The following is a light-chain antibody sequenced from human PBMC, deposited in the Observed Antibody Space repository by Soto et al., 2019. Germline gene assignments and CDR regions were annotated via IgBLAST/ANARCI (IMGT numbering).Light chain of an antibody. V-gene: IGKV3-20*01. J-gene: IGKJ2*01. Sequence: EIVLTQSPGTLSLSPGERATLSCRASQPITSNYLCWYQQKPDQAPRLVIYDVAARATGIPDRFSGSGSGTDFTLTISRLEPEDFAVYYCQHYVRTPYTFGQGTKLEIK. CDR1: QPITSNY. CDR2: DVA. CDR3: QHYVRTPYT.